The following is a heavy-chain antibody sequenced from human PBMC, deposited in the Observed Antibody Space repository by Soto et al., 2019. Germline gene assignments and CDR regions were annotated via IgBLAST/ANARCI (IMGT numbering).Heavy chain of an antibody. D-gene: IGHD1-1*01. CDR2: IDHGGKI. J-gene: IGHJ4*02. CDR3: VRDHSHNDNWAFDY. Sequence: QVQLQESGPGLVKPSGTLSLTGAVSGGSINSDEWWNWVRQPPGKGLEWIGAIDHGGKIYYNPFLMSRVTISIDESKNQFSLILNSVTAADTAIYFCVRDHSHNDNWAFDYWGQGAMVTVSS. V-gene: IGHV4-4*02. CDR1: GGSINSDEW.